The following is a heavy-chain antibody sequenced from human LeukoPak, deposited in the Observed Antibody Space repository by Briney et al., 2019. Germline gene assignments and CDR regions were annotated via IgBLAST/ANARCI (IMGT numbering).Heavy chain of an antibody. CDR3: ARGCSEECLRFRAYYYDYMYV. J-gene: IGHJ6*03. CDR1: GFTSCRVW. V-gene: IGHV3-7*01. CDR2: IKQDGSEK. Sequence: GGSLRLSCAASGFTSCRVWMRCVRQAPGKGLEWVANIKQDGSEKYYVDSVKGRFTISRDNAKNSLYLQMNSLRAEDTAVYYCARGCSEECLRFRAYYYDYMYVWGKGTTVTVSS. D-gene: IGHD5/OR15-5a*01.